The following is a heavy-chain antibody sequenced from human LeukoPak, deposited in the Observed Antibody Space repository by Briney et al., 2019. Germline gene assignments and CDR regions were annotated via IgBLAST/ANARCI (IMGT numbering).Heavy chain of an antibody. V-gene: IGHV3-30*18. J-gene: IGHJ4*02. D-gene: IGHD2-2*01. CDR1: AFTVSSNY. Sequence: GGSLRLSCAASAFTVSSNYMSRVRQAPGKGLEWVAVISYDGSNKYYADSVKGRFTISRDNSKNTLYLQMNSLRAEDTAVYYCAKPPEYCSSTSCYFYWGQGTLVTVSS. CDR3: AKPPEYCSSTSCYFY. CDR2: ISYDGSNK.